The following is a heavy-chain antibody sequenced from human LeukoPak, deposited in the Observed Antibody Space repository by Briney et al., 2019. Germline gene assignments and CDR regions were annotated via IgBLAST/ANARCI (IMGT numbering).Heavy chain of an antibody. V-gene: IGHV1-58*02. CDR1: GFTFTSSA. CDR3: AADGGYYGSGSNPLDY. J-gene: IGHJ4*02. D-gene: IGHD3-10*01. CDR2: IVVGSGNT. Sequence: SVKVSCKASGFTFTSSAMQWVRQARGQRLEWIGWIVVGSGNTNYAQKFQERVTITRDMSTSTAYMELSSLRSEDTAVYYCAADGGYYGSGSNPLDYWGQGTLVTVSS.